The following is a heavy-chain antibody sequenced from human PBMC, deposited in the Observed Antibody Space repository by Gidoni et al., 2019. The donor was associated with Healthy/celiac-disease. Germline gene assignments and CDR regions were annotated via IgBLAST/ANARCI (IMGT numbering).Heavy chain of an antibody. D-gene: IGHD2-2*01. CDR3: AREPIVVVPAAIPGGKVGYYYYGMDV. V-gene: IGHV1-46*01. CDR2: INPSGGST. CDR1: GYTFTSYY. J-gene: IGHJ6*02. Sequence: QVQLVQSGAEVKKPGASVKVSCKASGYTFTSYYMHWVRQAPGQGLEWMGIINPSGGSTSYAQKFQGRVTMTRDTSTSTVYMELSSLRSEDTAVYYCAREPIVVVPAAIPGGKVGYYYYGMDVWGQGTTVTVSS.